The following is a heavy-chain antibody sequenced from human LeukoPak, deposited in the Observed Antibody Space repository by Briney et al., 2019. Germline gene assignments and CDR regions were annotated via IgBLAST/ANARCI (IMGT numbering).Heavy chain of an antibody. CDR1: GYTFTSYG. CDR2: ISAYNGNT. Sequence: GASVKVSCKASGYTFTSYGISWVRQAPGQGLEWMGWISAYNGNTNYAQKLQGRVTMTTDTSTSTAYIELRSLRSDDTAVYYCAKAGPPIHYYYMDVWGKGTTVTISS. CDR3: AKAGPPIHYYYMDV. J-gene: IGHJ6*03. V-gene: IGHV1-18*01.